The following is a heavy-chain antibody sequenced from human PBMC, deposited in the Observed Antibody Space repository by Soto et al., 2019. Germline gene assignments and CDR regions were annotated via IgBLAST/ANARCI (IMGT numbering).Heavy chain of an antibody. CDR3: ARGPLRRAVAGSGKFDY. J-gene: IGHJ4*02. Sequence: SETLSLTCAVYGGSFSGYYWSWIRQPPGKGLEWIGEINHSGSTNYNPSLKSRVTISVDTSKNQFSLKLSSVTAADTAVYYCARGPLRRAVAGSGKFDYWGQGTLVTVSS. CDR1: GGSFSGYY. V-gene: IGHV4-34*01. CDR2: INHSGST. D-gene: IGHD6-19*01.